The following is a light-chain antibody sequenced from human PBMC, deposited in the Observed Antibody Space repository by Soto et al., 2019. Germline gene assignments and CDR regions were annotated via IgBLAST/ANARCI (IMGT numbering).Light chain of an antibody. CDR2: GVS. V-gene: IGKV3-20*01. Sequence: EIVLTQSPGTLSLSPGERATLSCRASQSVSSSYLAWYQQKPGQAPRLLIYGVSSRSTGIPDRFSGSGSGTDFTLTISGLEPEDFAVYYCQQYGSSPMYTFGQGTKLEIK. J-gene: IGKJ2*01. CDR1: QSVSSSY. CDR3: QQYGSSPMYT.